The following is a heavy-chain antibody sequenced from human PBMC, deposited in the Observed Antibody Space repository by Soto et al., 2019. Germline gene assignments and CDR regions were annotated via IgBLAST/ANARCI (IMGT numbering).Heavy chain of an antibody. J-gene: IGHJ5*02. CDR3: ARRERAAGTDWWFDP. CDR2: IYYSGRT. V-gene: IGHV4-39*01. CDR1: GGSISSSSFP. Sequence: QLQLQESGPGLVKPSETLSLTCTVSGGSISSSSFPWGWIRQPPGKGLEWIGSIYYSGRTYYSPSLKGLVTKSVETSNHHFSLKLSSVTAAVTAGYYCARRERAAGTDWWFDPWCQGALVTVSS. D-gene: IGHD6-13*01.